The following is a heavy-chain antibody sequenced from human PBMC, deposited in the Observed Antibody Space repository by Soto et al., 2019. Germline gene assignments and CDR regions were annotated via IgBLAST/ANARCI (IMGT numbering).Heavy chain of an antibody. CDR1: GFTFSGSA. Sequence: GGSLRLSCAASGFTFSGSAMHWVRQASGKGLEWVGRIRSKANSYATAYAASVKGRFTISRDDSKNTAYLQMNSLKTEDTAVYYCTKGYCTNGVCFYWYFDLWGRGTLVTVSS. CDR2: IRSKANSYAT. V-gene: IGHV3-73*01. J-gene: IGHJ2*01. CDR3: TKGYCTNGVCFYWYFDL. D-gene: IGHD2-8*01.